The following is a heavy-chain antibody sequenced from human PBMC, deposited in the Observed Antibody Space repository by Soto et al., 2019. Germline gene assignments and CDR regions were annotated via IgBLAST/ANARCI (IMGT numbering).Heavy chain of an antibody. J-gene: IGHJ3*02. D-gene: IGHD6-13*01. Sequence: QVQLQESGPGLVKPSETLSLTCTVSGGSISSYYWSWIRQPPGKGLEWSGYIYYSGSTNYNPPLKGRVTLSGDTSKNQFSLKLSSVTAADTAVYYCARDIRFPGIAAEYAFDIWGQGTMVTVSS. CDR3: ARDIRFPGIAAEYAFDI. CDR2: IYYSGST. CDR1: GGSISSYY. V-gene: IGHV4-59*01.